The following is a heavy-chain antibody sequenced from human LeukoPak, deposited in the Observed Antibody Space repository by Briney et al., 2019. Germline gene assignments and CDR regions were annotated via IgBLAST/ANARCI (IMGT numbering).Heavy chain of an antibody. J-gene: IGHJ6*03. D-gene: IGHD3-10*01. CDR3: ARRERITMVRGAHYYYYYYMDV. CDR1: GGSFSGYY. V-gene: IGHV4-34*01. Sequence: SETLSLTCAVYGGSFSGYYWSWIRQPPGKRLDWIGEINHSGSTNYNPSLKSRVTISVDTSKNQFSLKLSSVTAADTAVYYCARRERITMVRGAHYYYYYYMDVWGKGTTVTVSS. CDR2: INHSGST.